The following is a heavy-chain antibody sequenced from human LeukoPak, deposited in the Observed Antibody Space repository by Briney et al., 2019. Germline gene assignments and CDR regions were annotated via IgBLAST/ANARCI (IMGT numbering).Heavy chain of an antibody. J-gene: IGHJ4*02. Sequence: GGSLRLSCAASGFTFSNNYMSWVRQAPGKGLEWVSVIYSGGTTYYADSVKGRFTISRDNSKNTLYLQMNSLRAEDTAVYYCARDPPYGSGSPDYWGQGTLVTVSS. CDR3: ARDPPYGSGSPDY. D-gene: IGHD3-10*01. V-gene: IGHV3-53*01. CDR1: GFTFSNNY. CDR2: IYSGGTT.